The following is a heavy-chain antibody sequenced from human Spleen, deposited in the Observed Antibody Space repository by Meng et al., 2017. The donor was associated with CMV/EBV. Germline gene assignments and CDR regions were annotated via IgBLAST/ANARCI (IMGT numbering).Heavy chain of an antibody. CDR1: GGSISSYY. CDR2: INHSGST. D-gene: IGHD2-8*01. CDR3: ARVGWYNWFDP. V-gene: IGHV4-34*01. Sequence: GSLRLSCTVSGGSISSYYWSWIRQPPGKGLEWIGEINHSGSTNYNPSLKSRVTISVDTSKNQFSLKLSSVTAADTAVYYCARVGWYNWFDPWGQGTLVTVSS. J-gene: IGHJ5*02.